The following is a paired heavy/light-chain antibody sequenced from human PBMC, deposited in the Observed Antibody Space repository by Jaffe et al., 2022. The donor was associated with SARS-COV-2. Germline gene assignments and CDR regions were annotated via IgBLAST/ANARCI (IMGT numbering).Heavy chain of an antibody. Sequence: QVQLQQSGPGLVKPSQTLSLTCAISGDSVSSDSATWNWIRQSPSRGLEWLGRTYYRSKWYNDYADSVKSRITINPDTSKKQFSLQLNSVTPEDTAMYYCARSGHSYGYWAFDIWGQGTMVTVSS. CDR2: TYYRSKWYN. CDR3: ARSGHSYGYWAFDI. V-gene: IGHV6-1*01. CDR1: GDSVSSDSAT. J-gene: IGHJ3*02. D-gene: IGHD5-18*01.
Light chain of an antibody. CDR3: SSYAGTNNYVV. V-gene: IGLV2-8*01. Sequence: QSALTQPPSASGSPGQSVTISCTGTSSDIGYYNHVSWYQQYPGKVAKLMIFEVSKRPSGVPDRFSGSKSGNTASLTVSGLQAEDEADYFCSSYAGTNNYVVFGGGTKLTVL. CDR1: SSDIGYYNH. CDR2: EVS. J-gene: IGLJ2*01.